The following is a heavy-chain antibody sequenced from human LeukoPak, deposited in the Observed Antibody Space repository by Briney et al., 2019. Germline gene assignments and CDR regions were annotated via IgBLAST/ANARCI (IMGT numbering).Heavy chain of an antibody. D-gene: IGHD3-10*02. V-gene: IGHV3-30*04. Sequence: GGSLRLSCAACGFIHSSYAMHWVRQAPAKGLEGVDVLSYDGSNKYYADAVKGRLTISRDNGKNSLYLQRNSLRAEDTAVYYCAELGITMIGGVWGKGTTVTISS. CDR3: AELGITMIGGV. CDR1: GFIHSSYA. CDR2: LSYDGSNK. J-gene: IGHJ6*04.